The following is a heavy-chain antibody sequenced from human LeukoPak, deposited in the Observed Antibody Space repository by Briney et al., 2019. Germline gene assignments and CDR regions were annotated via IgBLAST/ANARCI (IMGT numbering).Heavy chain of an antibody. CDR2: IDTSGST. V-gene: IGHV4-4*07. CDR1: GGSITSFY. D-gene: IGHD1-26*01. CDR3: ARGQWELLRYNYIDV. Sequence: SETLSLTCTVSGGSITSFYWNWIRQPAGKGLGWIGRIDTSGSTNYNPSLKSRVTMSVDTSKNQFSLRLSSVTSADTAVYYCARGQWELLRYNYIDVWGKGTTVTVSS. J-gene: IGHJ6*03.